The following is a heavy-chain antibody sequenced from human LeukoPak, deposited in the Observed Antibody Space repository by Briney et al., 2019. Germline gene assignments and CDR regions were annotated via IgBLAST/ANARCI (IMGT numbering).Heavy chain of an antibody. CDR2: FRTSTPTT. V-gene: IGHV1-18*01. CDR1: GYTLTRYD. Sequence: ASVKVSCKASGYTLTRYDFTWVGQAAGKGLESIACFRTSTPTTFYAQKFHRTLAMTTDSFTSTRYLELRNLTSGDTAVYYCARKSTPFDPCGQGSLVTVSS. D-gene: IGHD2-2*01. CDR3: ARKSTPFDP. J-gene: IGHJ5*02.